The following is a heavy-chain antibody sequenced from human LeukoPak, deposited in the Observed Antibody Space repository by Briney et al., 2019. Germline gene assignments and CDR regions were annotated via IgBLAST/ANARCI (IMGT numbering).Heavy chain of an antibody. CDR1: GGSFSGYY. V-gene: IGHV4-4*07. CDR3: ARDPIMITFGGVIAYGMDV. D-gene: IGHD3-16*02. Sequence: SETLSLTCAVYGGSFSGYYWSWIRQPAGKGLEWIGRIYTSGSTNYNPSLKSRVTMSVDTSKNQFSLKLSSVTAADTAVYYCARDPIMITFGGVIAYGMDVWAKGPRSPSP. CDR2: IYTSGST. J-gene: IGHJ6*02.